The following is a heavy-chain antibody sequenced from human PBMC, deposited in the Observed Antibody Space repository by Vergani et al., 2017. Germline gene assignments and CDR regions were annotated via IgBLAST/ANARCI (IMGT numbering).Heavy chain of an antibody. CDR1: GFSFSSYS. D-gene: IGHD2-8*01. Sequence: EVQLVESGGGLVKPGGSLRLSCAASGFSFSSYSMNWVRKAPGKGREWVASIRGSSSYVFYRDSVEGRFTITRDNAKKSVYLQMNSLRAEDTAMYFCARGLWDCTHIRCSPPSYWGQGTQVTVSS. J-gene: IGHJ4*02. V-gene: IGHV3-21*02. CDR3: ARGLWDCTHIRCSPPSY. CDR2: IRGSSSYV.